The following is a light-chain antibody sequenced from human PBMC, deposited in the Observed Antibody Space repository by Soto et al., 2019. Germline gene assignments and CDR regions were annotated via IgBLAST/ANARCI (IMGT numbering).Light chain of an antibody. CDR3: LQDYNYPLT. CDR2: GAS. V-gene: IGKV3D-7*01. CDR1: QSVSSSY. Sequence: IVLTQSQGTLSLSPGERATLSCRASQSVSSSYLAWYQQKPGQAPRLLIYGASTRATGIPARFSGSGSGTEFTLTIRSLQPEDFATYYCLQDYNYPLTFGGGTKVDIK. J-gene: IGKJ4*01.